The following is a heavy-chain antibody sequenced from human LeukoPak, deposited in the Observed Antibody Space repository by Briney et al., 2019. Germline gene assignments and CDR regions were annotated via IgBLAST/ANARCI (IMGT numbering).Heavy chain of an antibody. J-gene: IGHJ4*02. CDR2: VDPEDGEI. CDR1: GYTFTDYY. Sequence: GASVKISCKVSGYTFTDYYMHWVQQAPGKGLEWMGLVDPEDGEIIYAEKFQGRVTITADTSTDTAYMELSSLRSEDTAVYYCATERRRYYDSSGYSAGFDYWGQRTLVTVSS. CDR3: ATERRRYYDSSGYSAGFDY. V-gene: IGHV1-69-2*01. D-gene: IGHD3-22*01.